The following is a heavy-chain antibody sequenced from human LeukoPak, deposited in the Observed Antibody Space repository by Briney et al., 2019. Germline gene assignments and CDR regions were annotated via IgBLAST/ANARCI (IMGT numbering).Heavy chain of an antibody. CDR2: IYHSGST. CDR3: ARYSGSGNGRYHFDY. V-gene: IGHV4-38-2*01. CDR1: GYSISSGYY. J-gene: IGHJ4*02. Sequence: PSETLSLTCAVSGYSISSGYYWGWIRPPPGKGLEWIGSIYHSGSTYYNPSLKSRVTISVDTSKNQFSLKLSSVTAADTAVYYCARYSGSGNGRYHFDYWGQGTLVTVSS. D-gene: IGHD1-26*01.